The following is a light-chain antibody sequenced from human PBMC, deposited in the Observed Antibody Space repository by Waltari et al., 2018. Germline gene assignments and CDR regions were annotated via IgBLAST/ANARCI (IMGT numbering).Light chain of an antibody. Sequence: DVVMTQSPLSLPVTLGQPATISCRSSQSLVHSDGKTYLNWFHQRPGQSPRRLIYKVFNRDSGVPDRFSGSGSGTDFTLKISRVEAEDGGAYYCMQATQWPLTFGQGTKVEIK. V-gene: IGKV2-30*02. CDR3: MQATQWPLT. J-gene: IGKJ1*01. CDR1: QSLVHSDGKTY. CDR2: KVF.